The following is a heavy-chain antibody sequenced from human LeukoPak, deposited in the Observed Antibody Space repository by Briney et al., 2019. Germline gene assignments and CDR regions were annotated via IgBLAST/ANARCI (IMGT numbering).Heavy chain of an antibody. D-gene: IGHD2-15*01. CDR3: AKDLVYCSGGSCYSIYYYYGMDV. V-gene: IGHV3-23*01. CDR1: GFTFSSYA. Sequence: GGSLRLSCAASGFTFSSYAMSWVRQATGKGLEWVSAISGSGGSTYYADSVKGRFTISRDNSKNTLYLQMNSLRAEATAVYYCAKDLVYCSGGSCYSIYYYYGMDVWGQGTTVTVSS. CDR2: ISGSGGST. J-gene: IGHJ6*02.